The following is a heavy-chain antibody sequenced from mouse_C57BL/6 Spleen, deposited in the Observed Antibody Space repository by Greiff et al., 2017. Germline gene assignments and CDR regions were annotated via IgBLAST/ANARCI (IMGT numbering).Heavy chain of an antibody. V-gene: IGHV1-52*01. CDR1: GYTFTSYW. J-gene: IGHJ1*03. D-gene: IGHD1-2*01. CDR2: IDPSDSAT. CDR3: APLLRYFDV. Sequence: QVQLQQPGAELVRPGSSVKLSCKASGYTFTSYWMHWVKQRPIQGLEWIGNIDPSDSATHYNQKFKDKATLTVDKSSSTAYMQLISLTSEDSAVYYCAPLLRYFDVWGTGTTVTVSS.